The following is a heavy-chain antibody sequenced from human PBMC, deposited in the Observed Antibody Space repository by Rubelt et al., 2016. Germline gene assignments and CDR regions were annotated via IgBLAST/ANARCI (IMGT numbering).Heavy chain of an antibody. J-gene: IGHJ4*02. V-gene: IGHV3-48*01. D-gene: IGHD1-26*01. Sequence: RLSCAASGFTFSSYSMNWVRQAPGKGLEWVSYISSSSSTIYYADFVKGRFTISRDNAKNSLYLQMNSLRAEDTAVYYCARDRGSYLDYWGQGTLVTVSS. CDR1: GFTFSSYS. CDR2: ISSSSSTI. CDR3: ARDRGSYLDY.